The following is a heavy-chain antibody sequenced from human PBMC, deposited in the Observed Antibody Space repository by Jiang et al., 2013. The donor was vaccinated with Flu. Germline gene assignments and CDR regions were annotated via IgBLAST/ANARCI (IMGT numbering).Heavy chain of an antibody. CDR3: AKDVGDNPPDTFDI. V-gene: IGHV3-23*01. J-gene: IGHJ3*02. Sequence: EVQLLESGGGLVQPGGSLRLSCAASKFTFSNYGMNWVRQAPGKGLEWVSTIAVRTSSTYYADSVRGRFTISRDNSKNTLYLQMDSLRAEDTAVYYCAKDVGDNPPDTFDIWGQGTMVTVSS. CDR1: KFTFSNYG. CDR2: IAVRTSST. D-gene: IGHD3-16*01.